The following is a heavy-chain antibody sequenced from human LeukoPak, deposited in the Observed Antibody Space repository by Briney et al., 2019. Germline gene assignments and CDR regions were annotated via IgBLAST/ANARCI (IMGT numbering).Heavy chain of an antibody. CDR2: ISSSSSYI. CDR1: GFTFSSYS. CDR3: ARLGTIFGVVIKALDY. V-gene: IGHV3-21*01. J-gene: IGHJ4*02. Sequence: PGGSLRLSCAASGFTFSSYSMNWVRQAPGKGLEWVSSISSSSSYIYYADSVKGRFTISRDNAKNSLYLQMNSPRAEDTAVYYCARLGTIFGVVIKALDYWGQGTLVTVSS. D-gene: IGHD3-3*01.